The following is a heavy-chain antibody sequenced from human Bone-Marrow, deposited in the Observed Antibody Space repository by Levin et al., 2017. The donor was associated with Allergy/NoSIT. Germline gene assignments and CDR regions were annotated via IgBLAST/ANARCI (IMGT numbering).Heavy chain of an antibody. CDR1: GYTFSDYG. V-gene: IGHV1-18*01. Sequence: VASVKVSCKASGYTFSDYGINWIRQVPGQGLEWMGWISTFNAHTNYAQSFQGRVTMTTDTSTRTGYLDVRSLRSDDTAFYYCARDFSPYTTGATGWNHWGQGTLVTVSS. D-gene: IGHD6-19*01. CDR3: ARDFSPYTTGATGWNH. J-gene: IGHJ4*02. CDR2: ISTFNAHT.